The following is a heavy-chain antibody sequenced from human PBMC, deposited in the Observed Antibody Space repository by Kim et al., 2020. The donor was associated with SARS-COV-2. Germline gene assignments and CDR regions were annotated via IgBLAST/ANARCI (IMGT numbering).Heavy chain of an antibody. D-gene: IGHD1-26*01. J-gene: IGHJ3*02. CDR2: ISYDGSNK. Sequence: GGSLRLSCAASGFTFSSYGMHWVRQAPGKGLEWVAVISYDGSNKYYADSVKGRFTISRDNSKNTLYLQMNSLRAEDTAVYYCAKSGSAFDIWGQGTMVTVSS. V-gene: IGHV3-30*18. CDR1: GFTFSSYG. CDR3: AKSGSAFDI.